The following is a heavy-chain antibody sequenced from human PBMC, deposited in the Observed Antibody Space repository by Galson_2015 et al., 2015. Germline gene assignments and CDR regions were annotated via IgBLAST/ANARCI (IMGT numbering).Heavy chain of an antibody. J-gene: IGHJ6*02. CDR2: ISGSGSTT. Sequence: SLRLSCAASGFTFSSYAMNWVRQAPGKGLEWVSAISGSGSTTYYADSVEGRFTISRDSSKNTLYLQMNSLRAEDTAVYYCAKVKGYCSGDNCYSGYYYGMDVWGQGTTVTVSS. D-gene: IGHD2-15*01. CDR1: GFTFSSYA. V-gene: IGHV3-23*01. CDR3: AKVKGYCSGDNCYSGYYYGMDV.